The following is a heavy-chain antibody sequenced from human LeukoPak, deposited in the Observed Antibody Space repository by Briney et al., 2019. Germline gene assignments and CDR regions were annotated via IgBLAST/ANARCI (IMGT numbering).Heavy chain of an antibody. CDR2: IYSGGST. V-gene: IGHV3-53*01. D-gene: IGHD4-17*01. CDR3: ARGVRLRAFDY. J-gene: IGHJ4*02. CDR1: GFTVSSNY. Sequence: GGSLRLSCAASGFTVSSNYMSWVRQAPGKGLEWVSVIYSGGSTYYADSVKGRFTISRDNSKNTLYLQMDSLRAEDTAVYYCARGVRLRAFDYWGQGTLVTVSS.